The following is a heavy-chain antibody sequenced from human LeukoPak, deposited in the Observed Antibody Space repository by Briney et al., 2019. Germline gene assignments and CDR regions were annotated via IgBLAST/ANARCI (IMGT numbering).Heavy chain of an antibody. Sequence: SETLSLTCTVSGGSISSYYWSWIRQPPGKGLEWVGYIYYSGSTNYSPSLKSRVTISVDTSKNQFSLKLSSVTAADTAVYYCARGGKYYYDSSGYVTWFDPWGQGTLVTVSS. D-gene: IGHD3-22*01. CDR1: GGSISSYY. J-gene: IGHJ5*02. CDR3: ARGGKYYYDSSGYVTWFDP. V-gene: IGHV4-59*01. CDR2: IYYSGST.